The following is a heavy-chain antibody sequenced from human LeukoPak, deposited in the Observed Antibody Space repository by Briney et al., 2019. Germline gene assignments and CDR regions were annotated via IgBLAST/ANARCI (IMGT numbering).Heavy chain of an antibody. CDR3: ARAGGYYDSSGYFF. CDR2: IYYSGST. J-gene: IGHJ4*02. Sequence: SETLSLTCTVSGGSISSYYWSWVRQPPGKGLEWIGYIYYSGSTYYNPSLKSRVTISVDTSKSQFSLKLSSVTAADTAVYYCARAGGYYDSSGYFFWGQGTLVTVSS. D-gene: IGHD3-22*01. CDR1: GGSISSYY. V-gene: IGHV4-59*08.